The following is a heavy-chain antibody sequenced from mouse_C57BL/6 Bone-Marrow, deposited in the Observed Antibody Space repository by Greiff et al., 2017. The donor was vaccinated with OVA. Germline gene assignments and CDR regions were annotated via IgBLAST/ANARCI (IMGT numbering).Heavy chain of an antibody. Sequence: VQLQQSGPELVKPGASVKISCKASGYTFTDYYMNWVKQSHGKSLEWIGDINPNNGGTSYNQKFKGKATLTVDTSSSTAYMQLSSLTSEDSAVYYCARLTFTPDWFAYWGQGTLVTVSA. CDR3: ARLTFTPDWFAY. CDR1: GYTFTDYY. V-gene: IGHV1-26*01. D-gene: IGHD1-1*01. CDR2: INPNNGGT. J-gene: IGHJ3*01.